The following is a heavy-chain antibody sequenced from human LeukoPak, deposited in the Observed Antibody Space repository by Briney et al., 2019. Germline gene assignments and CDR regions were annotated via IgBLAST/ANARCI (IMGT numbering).Heavy chain of an antibody. Sequence: GGSLRLSCAASGFTFSSYAISWVRQAPRKGLEWVSAISGSGGSTYYADSVKGRFTISRDNAKNSLYLQMNSLRAEDTAVYYCARDYDSSGYYGWFDPWGQGTLVTVSS. D-gene: IGHD3-22*01. CDR2: ISGSGGST. CDR1: GFTFSSYA. CDR3: ARDYDSSGYYGWFDP. V-gene: IGHV3-23*01. J-gene: IGHJ5*02.